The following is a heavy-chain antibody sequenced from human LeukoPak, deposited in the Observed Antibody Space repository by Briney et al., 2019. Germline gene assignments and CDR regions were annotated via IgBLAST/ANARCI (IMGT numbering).Heavy chain of an antibody. CDR2: IYYSGST. D-gene: IGHD5-18*01. J-gene: IGHJ4*02. V-gene: IGHV4-39*01. CDR3: ARRRNSYSYGYFDY. Sequence: SETLSLTCTVSGGSISSSSYYWGWIRQPPGKGLEWIGSIYYSGSTYYNLSLKSRVTISVDTSKNQFSLKLSSVTAADTAVYYCARRRNSYSYGYFDYWGQGTLVTVSS. CDR1: GGSISSSSYY.